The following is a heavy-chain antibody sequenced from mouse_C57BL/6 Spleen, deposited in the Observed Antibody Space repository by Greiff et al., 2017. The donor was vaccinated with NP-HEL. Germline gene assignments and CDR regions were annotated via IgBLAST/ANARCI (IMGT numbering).Heavy chain of an antibody. CDR2: IDPSDSET. D-gene: IGHD2-4*01. Sequence: QVQLQQSGAELVRPGSSVKLSCKASGYTFTSYWMHWVKQRPIQGLEWIGNIDPSDSETHYNQKFKDKATLTVDKSSSTAYMQLSSLTSEDSAVYYCARGRVIYYDYDEEAFDYWGQGTTLTVSS. CDR3: ARGRVIYYDYDEEAFDY. CDR1: GYTFTSYW. J-gene: IGHJ2*01. V-gene: IGHV1-52*01.